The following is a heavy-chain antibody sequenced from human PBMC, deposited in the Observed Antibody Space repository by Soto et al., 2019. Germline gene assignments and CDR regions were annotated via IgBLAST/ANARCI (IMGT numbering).Heavy chain of an antibody. V-gene: IGHV4-4*02. CDR3: AYSSGWYRHDV. J-gene: IGHJ3*01. CDR1: GDSISSPKW. D-gene: IGHD6-19*01. CDR2: LLHSGTT. Sequence: QVQLQESGPGLVKPSGTLSLTCAVSGDSISSPKWWTWLRQPPGKGLEWIGDLLHSGTTNSNPSLKSRVTLSVDKPQNQFSLKLTSVTAADTAIYYCAYSSGWYRHDVWGQGTSVTVSS.